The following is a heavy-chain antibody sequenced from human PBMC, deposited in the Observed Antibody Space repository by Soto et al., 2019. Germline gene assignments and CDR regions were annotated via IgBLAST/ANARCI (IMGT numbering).Heavy chain of an antibody. D-gene: IGHD2-15*01. J-gene: IGHJ4*02. V-gene: IGHV1-3*01. Sequence: ASVKVSCKASGYTFTSYAMHWVRQAPGQRLEWMGWINVGNDNTKYSQKFQGRVTITRGTSASTAYMELSSLRSEDTAVYYCTSGSGFDYWGQGTLVTVSS. CDR3: TSGSGFDY. CDR2: INVGNDNT. CDR1: GYTFTSYA.